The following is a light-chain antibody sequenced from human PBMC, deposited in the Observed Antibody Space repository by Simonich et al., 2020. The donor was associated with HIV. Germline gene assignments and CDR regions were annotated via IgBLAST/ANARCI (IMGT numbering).Light chain of an antibody. CDR1: QSVSSY. J-gene: IGKJ4*01. Sequence: EIVMTQSPATLSLSPGERATLSCRASQSVSSYLAWYQQKPGQAPRFLIYSASTRATNIPARFSGSGSGTEFTLTISSMRSEDFAVYYCQQYNNWPTFGGGTKVEIK. V-gene: IGKV3-15*01. CDR2: SAS. CDR3: QQYNNWPT.